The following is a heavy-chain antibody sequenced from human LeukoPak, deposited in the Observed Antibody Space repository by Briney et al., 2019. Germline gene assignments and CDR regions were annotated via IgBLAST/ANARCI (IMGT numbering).Heavy chain of an antibody. J-gene: IGHJ3*01. D-gene: IGHD3-10*01. CDR2: LSDSGGRM. CDR3: ASPPGSDGFDV. CDR1: GFSFDAYV. Sequence: SGGSLRISCAASGFSFDAYVMNWVRQAPGKGLEWVSSLSDSGGRMYYADSVKGRFTISRDNSKNTLYLQMNSLRAEDTAVYYCASPPGSDGFDVWGQGTMVTVSS. V-gene: IGHV3-23*01.